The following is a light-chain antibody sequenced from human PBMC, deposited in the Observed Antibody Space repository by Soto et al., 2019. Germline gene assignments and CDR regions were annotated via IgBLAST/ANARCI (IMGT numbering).Light chain of an antibody. Sequence: QSALTQPTSASGTPGQRVSISCSGSGSSIGTNTVNWYRQLPGTAPKLLIYANNQRPSGVPDRFSGSKSGTSASLAISGLQSEDEAEYYCAAWDGSLNNVLFGGGTKLTVL. CDR1: GSSIGTNT. CDR3: AAWDGSLNNVL. CDR2: ANN. V-gene: IGLV1-44*01. J-gene: IGLJ2*01.